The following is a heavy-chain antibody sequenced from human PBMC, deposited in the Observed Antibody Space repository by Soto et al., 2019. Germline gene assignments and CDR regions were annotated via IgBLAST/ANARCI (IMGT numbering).Heavy chain of an antibody. Sequence: VASVKVSCKASGGTFSTYVISWVRQAPGQGLEWMGGIIPIFGTANYAQKFQGRVTISADESTSTAYMELSSLRSEDTAVYYCARRITILNPFDYWGQGTLVTVSS. CDR2: IIPIFGTA. D-gene: IGHD3-3*01. V-gene: IGHV1-69*13. J-gene: IGHJ4*02. CDR1: GGTFSTYV. CDR3: ARRITILNPFDY.